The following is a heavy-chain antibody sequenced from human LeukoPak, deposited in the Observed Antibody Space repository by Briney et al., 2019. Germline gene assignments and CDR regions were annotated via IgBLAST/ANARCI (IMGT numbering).Heavy chain of an antibody. CDR1: GGTFSSYA. V-gene: IGHV1-69*13. D-gene: IGHD6-6*01. J-gene: IGHJ5*02. CDR3: ADSIAARGYNGFGP. Sequence: GASVKVSCKASGGTFSSYAISWVRQAPGQGLEWMGGIIPIFGTANYAQKFQGRVTITADESTSTAYMELSSLRSEDTAVYYCADSIAARGYNGFGPWGPGTLVTVSS. CDR2: IIPIFGTA.